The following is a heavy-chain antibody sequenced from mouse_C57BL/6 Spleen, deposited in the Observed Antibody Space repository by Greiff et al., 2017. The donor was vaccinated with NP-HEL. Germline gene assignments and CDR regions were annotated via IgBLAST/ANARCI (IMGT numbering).Heavy chain of an antibody. CDR1: GFSFTSYG. D-gene: IGHD2-4*01. V-gene: IGHV2-3*01. J-gene: IGHJ3*01. CDR2: IWGDGST. CDR3: AKPEDYDYFFAY. Sequence: VKLVESGPGLVAPSQSLSITCTVSGFSFTSYGVSWVRQPPGKGLEWLGVIWGDGSTNYHSALISRLSISKDNSKSQVFLKLNSLQTDDTATYYCAKPEDYDYFFAYWGQGTLVTVSA.